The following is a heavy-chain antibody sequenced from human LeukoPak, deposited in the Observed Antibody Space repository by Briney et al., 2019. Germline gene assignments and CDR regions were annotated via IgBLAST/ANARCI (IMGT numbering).Heavy chain of an antibody. CDR2: ISSRSTYI. J-gene: IGHJ6*04. D-gene: IGHD3-10*02. CDR3: AELGITMIGGV. V-gene: IGHV3-21*01. CDR1: GFTFSNYS. Sequence: GGSLRLSCAASGFTFSNYSMNWVRQAPGKGLEWVSSISSRSTYIYHADSVKGRFTISRDNAKNSLFLQMNSLRAEDTAVYYCAELGITMIGGVWGKGTTVTISS.